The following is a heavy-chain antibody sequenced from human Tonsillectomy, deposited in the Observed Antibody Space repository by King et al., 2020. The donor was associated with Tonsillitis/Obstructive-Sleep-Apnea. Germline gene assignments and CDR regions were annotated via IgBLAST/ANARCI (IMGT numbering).Heavy chain of an antibody. CDR2: ISAYNGDT. D-gene: IGHD3-22*01. V-gene: IGHV1-18*01. CDR1: GYTFTTYG. CDR3: ARDSRSHYYDTSGYYTIEY. J-gene: IGHJ4*02. Sequence: QLVQSGAEVKKPGASVKVSCKASGYTFTTYGISWVRQAPGQGLEWRGWISAYNGDTNYAQTLQDRVTMTTDTSTSTAYMEVRSLRSDDTAVYYCARDSRSHYYDTSGYYTIEYRGQGTLVTVSS.